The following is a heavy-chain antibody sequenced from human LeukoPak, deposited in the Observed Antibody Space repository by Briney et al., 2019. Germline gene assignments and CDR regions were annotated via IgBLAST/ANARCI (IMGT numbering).Heavy chain of an antibody. J-gene: IGHJ4*02. CDR3: AKIAPFIAVAGNYFDY. V-gene: IGHV3-23*01. D-gene: IGHD6-19*01. CDR1: GFTFSSYA. CDR2: ISGSGGST. Sequence: GGSLRLSCAASGFTFSSYAMSWVRQAPGKGLEWVSAISGSGGSTYYADSVKGRFTISRDNSKNTLYLQMNSLRAEDTAVYYCAKIAPFIAVAGNYFDYWGQGTLVTVSS.